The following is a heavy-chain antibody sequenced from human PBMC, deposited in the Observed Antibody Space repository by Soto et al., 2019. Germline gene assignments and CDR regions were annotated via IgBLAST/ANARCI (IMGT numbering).Heavy chain of an antibody. CDR1: GFTFSSYA. Sequence: QVQLVESGGGVVQPGRSLRLSCAASGFTFSSYAMHWVRQAPGKGLEWVAVISYDGSNKYYADSVKGRFTISRDNSKNTLYLQMNRLRAEDTAVYYCARDAKGHRPYYYGMDVWGQGTTVTVSS. D-gene: IGHD2-15*01. CDR2: ISYDGSNK. CDR3: ARDAKGHRPYYYGMDV. V-gene: IGHV3-30-3*01. J-gene: IGHJ6*02.